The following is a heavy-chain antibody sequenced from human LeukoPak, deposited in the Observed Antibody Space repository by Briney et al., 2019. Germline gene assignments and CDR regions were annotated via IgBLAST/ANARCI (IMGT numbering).Heavy chain of an antibody. J-gene: IGHJ4*02. CDR1: GGSISSGGYS. CDR3: ARGLGSLGYCSGGSCFSTHDY. Sequence: TSETLSLTCAVSGGSISSGGYSWSWIRQPPGKGLEWIGEINHSGSTNYNPSLKSRVTISVGTSKNQFSLRLTSVTAADTAVYYCARGLGSLGYCSGGSCFSTHDYWGQGTQVTVSS. V-gene: IGHV4-30-2*01. D-gene: IGHD2-15*01. CDR2: INHSGST.